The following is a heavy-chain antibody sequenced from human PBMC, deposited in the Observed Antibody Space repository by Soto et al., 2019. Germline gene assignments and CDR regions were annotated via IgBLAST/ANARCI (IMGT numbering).Heavy chain of an antibody. CDR2: ISSSGSTI. D-gene: IGHD2-2*01. J-gene: IGHJ6*04. CDR1: GFTFSDYY. Sequence: TGGSLRLSCAASGFTFSDYYMSWIRQAPGKGLEWVSYISSSGSTIYYADSVKGRFTISRDNAKNSLYLQMNSLRAEDTAVYYCARRLSSTSRYGMDVWGKGTTVTVSS. V-gene: IGHV3-11*01. CDR3: ARRLSSTSRYGMDV.